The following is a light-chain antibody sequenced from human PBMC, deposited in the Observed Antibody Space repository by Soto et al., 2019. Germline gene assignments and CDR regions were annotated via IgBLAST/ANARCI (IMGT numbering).Light chain of an antibody. CDR3: QQYNSYSLT. CDR2: DAS. Sequence: DIQMTQSPSTLSASVGDSVTITCRPSQSVSGWLAWYQQKPGKAPKLLIYDASSLESGVPSRFSGSRSGTVYSLTISSLQTDDFATYYCQQYNSYSLTFGQGTKVDIK. V-gene: IGKV1-5*01. CDR1: QSVSGW. J-gene: IGKJ1*01.